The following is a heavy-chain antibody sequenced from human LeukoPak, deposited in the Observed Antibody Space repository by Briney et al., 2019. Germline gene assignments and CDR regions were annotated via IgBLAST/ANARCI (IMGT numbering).Heavy chain of an antibody. J-gene: IGHJ4*02. D-gene: IGHD6-6*01. CDR3: ARRDPYTSSPYTFDY. CDR1: GYRFTSYW. V-gene: IGHV5-51*01. Sequence: GGSLQISCQGSGYRFTSYWIGWVRPMPGKGLEWMGIIYPGDSDTRYSPSFQGQVTISADKSISTAYLQWSSLKASDTAMYYCARRDPYTSSPYTFDYWGQGTLVTVSS. CDR2: IYPGDSDT.